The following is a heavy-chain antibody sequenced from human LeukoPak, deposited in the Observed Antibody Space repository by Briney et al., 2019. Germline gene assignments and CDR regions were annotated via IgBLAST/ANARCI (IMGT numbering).Heavy chain of an antibody. Sequence: SETLSLTCTVSGGSISSSSYYCGWIRQPPGKGLEWIGYIYTSGSTNYNPSLKSRVTISVDTSKNQFSLKLSSVTAADTAVYYCARHRPAYGSGPPDYWGQGTLVTVSS. J-gene: IGHJ4*02. CDR2: IYTSGST. CDR3: ARHRPAYGSGPPDY. D-gene: IGHD3-10*01. CDR1: GGSISSSSYY. V-gene: IGHV4-61*05.